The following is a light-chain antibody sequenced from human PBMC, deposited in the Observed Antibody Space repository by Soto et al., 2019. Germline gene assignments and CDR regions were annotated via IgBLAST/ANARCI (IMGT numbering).Light chain of an antibody. CDR3: ATRDFSLSAGV. J-gene: IGLJ3*02. Sequence: QSVLTQPPPVSAAPGQTVTISCSGTSSNIGSNYVSWYQQVPGTAPKLLIWENGKRAFGIPDRFSGSKSGTSATLGVSGLQTGDEGDYYCATRDFSLSAGVFGGGTKLTVL. V-gene: IGLV1-51*02. CDR1: SSNIGSNY. CDR2: ENG.